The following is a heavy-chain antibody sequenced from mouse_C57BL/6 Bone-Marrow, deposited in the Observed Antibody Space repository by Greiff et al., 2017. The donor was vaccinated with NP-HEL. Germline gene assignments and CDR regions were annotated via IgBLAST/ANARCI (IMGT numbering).Heavy chain of an antibody. CDR2: IYPGDGDT. CDR3: ARSYCYGSFAY. CDR1: GYAFSSSW. Sequence: QVQLPHYGPYLFKPGASVKISCKASGYAFSSSWMNWVKQRPGKGLEWIGRIYPGDGDTNYNGKFKGKATLTADKSSSTAYMQLSRLTSEDSTVYCCARSYCYGSFAYWGQGTLVTVSA. J-gene: IGHJ3*01. D-gene: IGHD1-1*01. V-gene: IGHV1-82*01.